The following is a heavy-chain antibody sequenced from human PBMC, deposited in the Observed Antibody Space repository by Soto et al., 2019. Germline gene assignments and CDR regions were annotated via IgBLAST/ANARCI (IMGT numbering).Heavy chain of an antibody. CDR2: IIPIFRTP. Sequence: VLLVQSGAEVKQPGSSVKVSCKASGGTISTYAITWVRQAPGQGLEWVGGIIPIFRTPNYAQNLQGRVTMTAGKSTSTAYMELSNLRSEDAAVYYCAGGDGDNTAFDIWGQGTVVTGSS. CDR3: AGGDGDNTAFDI. V-gene: IGHV1-69*14. D-gene: IGHD3-16*01. CDR1: GGTISTYA. J-gene: IGHJ3*02.